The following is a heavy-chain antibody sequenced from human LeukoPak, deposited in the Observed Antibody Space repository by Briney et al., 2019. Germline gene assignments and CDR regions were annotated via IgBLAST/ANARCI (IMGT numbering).Heavy chain of an antibody. V-gene: IGHV1-46*01. CDR2: INPSGGST. Sequence: GASVKVSCKASGYTFTSYYMHWVRQAPGQGLEWMGIINPSGGSTSYAQKFQGRVTMTRDTSTSTVYMELSSLRSEDTAVYYCARDSPYSITIFGVAPLCYYYGMDVWGQGTTVTVSS. CDR3: ARDSPYSITIFGVAPLCYYYGMDV. J-gene: IGHJ6*02. CDR1: GYTFTSYY. D-gene: IGHD3-3*01.